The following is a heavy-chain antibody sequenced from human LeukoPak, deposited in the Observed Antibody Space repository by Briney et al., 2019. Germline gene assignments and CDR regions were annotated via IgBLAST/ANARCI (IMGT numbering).Heavy chain of an antibody. J-gene: IGHJ4*02. CDR3: AKSEYYYDSSGYYPLFDY. D-gene: IGHD3-22*01. Sequence: GGSLRLSCAAPGFIFDNYAIHWVRQAPGKGLEWVSLISGDGGSTYYADSVKGRFTISRDNSKNTLYLQMNSLRAEDTAVYYCAKSEYYYDSSGYYPLFDYWGQGTLVTVSS. CDR2: ISGDGGST. CDR1: GFIFDNYA. V-gene: IGHV3-23*01.